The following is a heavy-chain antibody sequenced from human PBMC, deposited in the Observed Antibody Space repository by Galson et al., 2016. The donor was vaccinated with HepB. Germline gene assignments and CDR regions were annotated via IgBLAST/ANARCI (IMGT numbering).Heavy chain of an antibody. CDR1: DASIVSDS. CDR3: AGHRGNGYFHDY. CDR2: IYHTGDT. V-gene: IGHV4-39*01. D-gene: IGHD5-18*01. Sequence: SETLSLTCTVSDASIVSDSWGWIRQPPGKGLEWIGSIYHTGDTFYKTSLRSRVTISVDTSKNQFSLNLNSVTAADTAVYYCAGHRGNGYFHDYWGRGTLVIVSS. J-gene: IGHJ4*02.